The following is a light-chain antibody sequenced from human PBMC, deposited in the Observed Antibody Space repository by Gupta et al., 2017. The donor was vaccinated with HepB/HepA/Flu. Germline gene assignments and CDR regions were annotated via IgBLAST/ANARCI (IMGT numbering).Light chain of an antibody. Sequence: QTVVTQEPSLTVSPGGTVTLTCASSTGAVTSANFPNWIQQKPGQAPRTLIYNTNSKYSWTPARCSASLLGDKAALTLSDVQPEDEAEYYCLLYYGGAQPFVVFGGGTKLTVL. CDR1: TGAVTSANF. CDR2: NTN. CDR3: LLYYGGAQPFVV. J-gene: IGLJ2*01. V-gene: IGLV7-43*01.